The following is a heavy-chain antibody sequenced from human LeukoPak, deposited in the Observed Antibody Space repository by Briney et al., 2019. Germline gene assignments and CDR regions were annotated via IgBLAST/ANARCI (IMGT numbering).Heavy chain of an antibody. CDR2: ISSSGTVN. D-gene: IGHD4/OR15-4a*01. Sequence: GGSLRLSCAASGFTFSTYEMNWVRQAPGKGLEWVSYISSSGTVNYYADSVKGRFTISRDNAKKSLYLQMNSLRAEDTAVYYCAREPTIPYFDYWGQGTLVTVPS. V-gene: IGHV3-48*03. CDR3: AREPTIPYFDY. J-gene: IGHJ4*02. CDR1: GFTFSTYE.